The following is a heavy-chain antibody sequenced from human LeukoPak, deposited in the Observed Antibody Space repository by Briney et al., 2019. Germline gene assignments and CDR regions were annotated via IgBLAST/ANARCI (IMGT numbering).Heavy chain of an antibody. CDR3: ARERPWLRLALDY. V-gene: IGHV4-34*01. J-gene: IGHJ4*02. CDR1: GGSFSGYY. D-gene: IGHD5-12*01. Sequence: SETLSLTCAVYGGSFSGYYWSWIRQPPGKWLEWIGEINHSGSTNYNPSLKSRVTISVDTSKNQFSLKLSSVTAADTAVYYCARERPWLRLALDYWGQGTLVTGSS. CDR2: INHSGST.